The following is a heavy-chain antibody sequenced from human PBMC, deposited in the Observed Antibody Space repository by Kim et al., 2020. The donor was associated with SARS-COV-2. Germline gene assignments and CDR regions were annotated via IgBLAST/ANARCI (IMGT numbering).Heavy chain of an antibody. D-gene: IGHD1-26*01. CDR2: NNHSGSS. CDR1: GGSFSGYY. Sequence: SETLSLTCAVYGGSFSGYYWSWIRQPPGKGLEWIGENNHSGSSNYNPSLKSRVTISVDTSKNQFSLKLSSVTAADTAVYYCARGNRGGWGYYYYYMDVWGKGTTVTVSS. V-gene: IGHV4-34*01. J-gene: IGHJ6*03. CDR3: ARGNRGGWGYYYYYMDV.